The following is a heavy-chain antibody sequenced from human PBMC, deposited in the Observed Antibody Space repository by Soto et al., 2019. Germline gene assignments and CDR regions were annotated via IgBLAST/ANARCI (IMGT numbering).Heavy chain of an antibody. Sequence: ASVKVSCKTSGYTFTSYGIIWVRQAPGQGLEWMGSVNPSGGHTTYAQHFLGRVTMTRDTSTSTLYMELTSLTSDDTAIYYCARGGHVVVVTAALDYWGQGTLVTVSS. J-gene: IGHJ4*02. CDR2: VNPSGGHT. V-gene: IGHV1-46*01. CDR1: GYTFTSYG. CDR3: ARGGHVVVVTAALDY. D-gene: IGHD2-21*02.